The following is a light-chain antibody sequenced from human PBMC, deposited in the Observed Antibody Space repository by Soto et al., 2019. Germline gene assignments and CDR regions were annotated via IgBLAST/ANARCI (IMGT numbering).Light chain of an antibody. CDR3: SSYTTTNTWV. Sequence: QSVLTQPASVSGSPGQSITISCTGSSSDVGAYNYVSWYHQHPDKAPKLMIYEVNDRPSGVSDRFSGSKSGNAASLTISGLQAEDEAHYYCSSYTTTNTWVFGGGTKLTVL. J-gene: IGLJ3*02. CDR1: SSDVGAYNY. CDR2: EVN. V-gene: IGLV2-14*01.